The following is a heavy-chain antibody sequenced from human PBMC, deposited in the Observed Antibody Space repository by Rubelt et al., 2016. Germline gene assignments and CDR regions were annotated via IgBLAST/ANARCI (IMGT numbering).Heavy chain of an antibody. J-gene: IGHJ4*02. V-gene: IGHV3-23*01. CDR2: ISGGGGST. D-gene: IGHD7-27*01. Sequence: EVQLLESGGGLVQPGGSLRLSCAASGFTFSTYAMSWVRQAPGKGLEWVSVISGGGGSTYYADSVKGRFTISRDNSKTTLYLQMNSLRAEDTAGYYCAKDGGNWARFDYGGQGTLVTGS. CDR1: GFTFSTYA. CDR3: AKDGGNWARFDY.